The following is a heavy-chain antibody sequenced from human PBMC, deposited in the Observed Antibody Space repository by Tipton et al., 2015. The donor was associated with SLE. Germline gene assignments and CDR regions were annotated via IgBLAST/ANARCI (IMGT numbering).Heavy chain of an antibody. CDR2: ISSSSSTI. V-gene: IGHV3-48*03. CDR3: ARYPESNYHWFGP. CDR1: GFTFSSYE. J-gene: IGHJ5*02. D-gene: IGHD4-11*01. Sequence: SLRLSCAASGFTFSSYEMNWVRQAPGKGLEWVSYISSSSSTIYYADSVKGRSTISRDNAKNSLYLQMNSLRAEDTAVYYCARYPESNYHWFGPWGQGALVTVSS.